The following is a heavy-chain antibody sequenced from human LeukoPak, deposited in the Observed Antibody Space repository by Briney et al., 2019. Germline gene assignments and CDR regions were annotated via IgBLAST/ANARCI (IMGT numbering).Heavy chain of an antibody. D-gene: IGHD1-1*01. V-gene: IGHV3-7*04. J-gene: IGHJ5*02. CDR2: IKQDGSEK. Sequence: GGSLRLSCAASGFTFSSYWMSCVRQAPGKGREWVANIKQDGSEKYYVDSVKGRFTISRDNAKNSLYLQMNSLRADDTAVYYCARVRWNRAWFDPWGQGTLVTVSS. CDR1: GFTFSSYW. CDR3: ARVRWNRAWFDP.